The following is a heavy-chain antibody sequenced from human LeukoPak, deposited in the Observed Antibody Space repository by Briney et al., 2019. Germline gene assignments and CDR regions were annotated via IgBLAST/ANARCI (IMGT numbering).Heavy chain of an antibody. CDR3: SRESGAFCPFGY. CDR2: ISLTGRT. V-gene: IGHV4-4*02. Sequence: KPSETLSLTCGVSGGSISSTHWWSWVRQPPGQGLEWIGEISLTGRTNYNPSLNGRVTMSLDESRNQLSLNLTSVTAADTAIYYCSRESGAFCPFGYWGQGTLVIVPP. D-gene: IGHD1-26*01. CDR1: GGSISSTHW. J-gene: IGHJ4*02.